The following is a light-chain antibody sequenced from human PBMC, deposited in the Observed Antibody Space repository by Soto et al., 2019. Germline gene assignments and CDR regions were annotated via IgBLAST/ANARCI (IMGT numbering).Light chain of an antibody. CDR1: QSISDS. CDR3: HQYNDYWT. V-gene: IGKV1-5*03. Sequence: DIQMTQSPSTLSASVGDRVTITCRASQSISDSLAWYQQKPGKAPKLLIYEASNLKSGVPSRFSGSGSGTEYTLTISSLQPDDFASYYCHQYNDYWTFGQGTKVEIK. J-gene: IGKJ1*01. CDR2: EAS.